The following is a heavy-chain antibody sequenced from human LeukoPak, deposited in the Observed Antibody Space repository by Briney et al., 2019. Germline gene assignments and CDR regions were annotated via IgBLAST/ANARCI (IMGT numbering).Heavy chain of an antibody. Sequence: GGSLRLSCTASKFTFSHYGMQWVRQAPGKGLEWVAVISSDRSIKVYADSVKGRFTLSRDNSINTVDLQMNSLRAEDTAVYYCVKEYHSRGFGAYFDYWGQGTLVTVSS. V-gene: IGHV3-30*18. CDR3: VKEYHSRGFGAYFDY. CDR2: ISSDRSIK. CDR1: KFTFSHYG. J-gene: IGHJ4*02. D-gene: IGHD3-3*01.